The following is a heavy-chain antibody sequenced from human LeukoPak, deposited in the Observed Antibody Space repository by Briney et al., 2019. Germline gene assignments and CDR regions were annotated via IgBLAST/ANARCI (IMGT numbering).Heavy chain of an antibody. CDR3: ARENCSSTSCYFDY. D-gene: IGHD2-2*01. Sequence: SVKVSCKASGGTFSSYAISWVRQAPGQGLEWMGGIIPIFGTANYAQKFQGRVTITADESTSTACMELSSLRSEDTAVYYCARENCSSTSCYFDYWGQGTLVTVSS. CDR2: IIPIFGTA. J-gene: IGHJ4*02. CDR1: GGTFSSYA. V-gene: IGHV1-69*13.